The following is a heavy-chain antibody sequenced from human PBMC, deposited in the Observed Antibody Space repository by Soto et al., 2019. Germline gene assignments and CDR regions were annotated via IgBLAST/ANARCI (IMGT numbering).Heavy chain of an antibody. V-gene: IGHV1-18*01. CDR3: ARLPGYCISTSCPGSYYGMDV. J-gene: IGHJ6*02. CDR1: GYTFTSYG. Sequence: QVQLVQSGAEVKKPGASVKVSCKASGYTFTSYGISWVRQAPGQGLEWMGWISAYNGNTNYAQKLQGRVTLTTDTSTRTAYRELRSRRSDDTAVYYCARLPGYCISTSCPGSYYGMDVWGQGTTVTVSS. D-gene: IGHD2-2*01. CDR2: ISAYNGNT.